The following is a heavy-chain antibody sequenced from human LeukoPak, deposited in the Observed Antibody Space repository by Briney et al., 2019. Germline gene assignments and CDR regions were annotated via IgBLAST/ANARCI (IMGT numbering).Heavy chain of an antibody. CDR3: AEGMVATFYFDY. CDR2: IRYDGTNK. Sequence: GGSLRLSCAASAFSFSNFGVHWVRQAPGKGLEWVAFIRYDGTNKYYADSVKGRFTISRDNSKNTLYLQMNSLRAEDTAVYYCAEGMVATFYFDYWGQGTLVTVSS. D-gene: IGHD5-12*01. V-gene: IGHV3-30*02. J-gene: IGHJ4*02. CDR1: AFSFSNFG.